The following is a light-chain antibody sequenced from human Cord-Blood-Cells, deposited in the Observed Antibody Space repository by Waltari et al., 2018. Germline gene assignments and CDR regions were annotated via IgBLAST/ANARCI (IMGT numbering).Light chain of an antibody. Sequence: QSALTQPASVSGSPGQSITISCTGTSSDVGGYNYVSWYQQHPGKAPKLLIYEVSNPRSRVSNRFSGPKSGNTPSLTISGRQAEDEADYYCRSYTSSSTQVFRTGTKVTVL. CDR2: EVS. CDR3: RSYTSSSTQV. V-gene: IGLV2-14*01. J-gene: IGLJ1*01. CDR1: SSDVGGYNY.